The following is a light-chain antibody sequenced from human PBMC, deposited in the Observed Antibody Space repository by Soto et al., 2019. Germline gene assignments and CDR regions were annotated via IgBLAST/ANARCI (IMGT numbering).Light chain of an antibody. CDR3: QQYYRYPYT. CDR1: QGISSY. V-gene: IGKV1-8*01. Sequence: AIRMTQSPSSFSASTGDRVTITCRASQGISSYLAWYQQKPGKDPKLLIYAASTLQSGVPSRFSGSGSGTDFTLTISCLQSEDFATYYCQQYYRYPYTFGQGTKLEIK. CDR2: AAS. J-gene: IGKJ2*01.